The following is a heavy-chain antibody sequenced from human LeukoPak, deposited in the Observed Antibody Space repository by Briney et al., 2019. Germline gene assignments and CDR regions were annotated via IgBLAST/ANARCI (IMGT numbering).Heavy chain of an antibody. CDR1: GYTFTSYG. Sequence: WASVKVSCKASGYTFTSYGISWVRQAPGQGLEWMGGIIPIFGTANYAQKFQGRVTMTTDTSTSTAYMELRSLRSDDTAVYYCARRGYSYGPGSSDFDYWGQGTLVTVSS. CDR3: ARRGYSYGPGSSDFDY. J-gene: IGHJ4*02. D-gene: IGHD5-18*01. V-gene: IGHV1-18*01. CDR2: IIPIFGTA.